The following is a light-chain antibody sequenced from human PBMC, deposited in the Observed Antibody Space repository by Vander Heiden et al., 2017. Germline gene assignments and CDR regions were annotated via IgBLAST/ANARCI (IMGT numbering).Light chain of an antibody. V-gene: IGLV2-14*01. Sequence: QSALTQPASVPGSPGQPITISCTGTSSDVGGYNYVSWYQQHPGKAPKYMIYDVSNRPSGVSNRFSGSKSGNTASLTISGLQAEDEADYYCSSYTSSNTLVFGTGTKVTVL. CDR1: SSDVGGYNY. J-gene: IGLJ1*01. CDR3: SSYTSSNTLV. CDR2: DVS.